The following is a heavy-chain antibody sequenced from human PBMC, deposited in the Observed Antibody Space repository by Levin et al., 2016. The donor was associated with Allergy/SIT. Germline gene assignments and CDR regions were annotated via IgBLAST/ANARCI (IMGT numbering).Heavy chain of an antibody. Sequence: PGKGLEWVAVISWNGGFIAYAESVKGRFTISRDNAKNSLYLQMKSLTPKDTAFYYCAKDVGHWLPDYWGRGTLVTVSS. CDR2: ISWNGGFI. CDR3: AKDVGHWLPDY. V-gene: IGHV3-9*01. J-gene: IGHJ4*02. D-gene: IGHD6-19*01.